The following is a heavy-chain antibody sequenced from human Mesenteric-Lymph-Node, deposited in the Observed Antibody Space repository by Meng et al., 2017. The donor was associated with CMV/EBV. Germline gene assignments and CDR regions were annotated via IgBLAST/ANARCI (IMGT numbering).Heavy chain of an antibody. D-gene: IGHD6-13*01. Sequence: GESLKISCAASGFTVNRNYMTWVRQAPGKGLEWVSVVYDDGSTYYADSVKGRFTISRDNAKNSLYLEMNSLTAEDTAVYYCARRGNSWFDFDCWGQGTLVTVSS. CDR2: VYDDGST. CDR1: GFTVNRNY. V-gene: IGHV3-53*01. CDR3: ARRGNSWFDFDC. J-gene: IGHJ4*02.